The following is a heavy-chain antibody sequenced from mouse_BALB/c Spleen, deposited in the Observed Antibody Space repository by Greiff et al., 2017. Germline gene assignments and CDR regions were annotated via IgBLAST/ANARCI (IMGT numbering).Heavy chain of an antibody. J-gene: IGHJ4*01. CDR1: GFTFNTYA. CDR3: ASLNWDVGAMDY. D-gene: IGHD4-1*01. CDR2: IRSKSNNYAV. Sequence: EVQLVESGGGLVQPKGSLKLSCAASGFTFNTYAMHWVCQAPGKGLEWVARIRSKSNNYAVYYADSVKDRFTISRDDSQSMLYLQMNNLKAEDTAMYYCASLNWDVGAMDYWGQGTSVTVSS. V-gene: IGHV10-3*03.